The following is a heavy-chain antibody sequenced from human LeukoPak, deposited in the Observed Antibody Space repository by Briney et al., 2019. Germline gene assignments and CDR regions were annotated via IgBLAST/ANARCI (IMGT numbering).Heavy chain of an antibody. V-gene: IGHV4-39*02. CDR2: IYYSGST. D-gene: IGHD4-17*01. CDR1: GGSISSSSYY. Sequence: SETLSLTCTVSGGSISSSSYYWGWTRHPPGKGPEWIGCIYYSGSTYHYPSLKSRVTIPVDTSKNHFLLKLSSVTAADPAVYFCAVDYGDYYAYFDNWGQGTLVTVSS. J-gene: IGHJ4*02. CDR3: AVDYGDYYAYFDN.